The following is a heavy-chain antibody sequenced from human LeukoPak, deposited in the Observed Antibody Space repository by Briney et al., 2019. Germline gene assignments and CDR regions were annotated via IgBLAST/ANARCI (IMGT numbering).Heavy chain of an antibody. CDR2: IWYDGSNK. V-gene: IGHV3-33*01. D-gene: IGHD3-3*01. CDR1: GFTFSSYG. J-gene: IGHJ6*02. Sequence: GRSLRLSCAASGFTFSSYGMHWVRQAPGKGLEWVAVIWYDGSNKYYADSVKGRFTISRDNSKNTLYLQMNSLRAEDTAVYYCARDPTYYDFWSGYYGFYYYGMDVWGQGTTVTVSS. CDR3: ARDPTYYDFWSGYYGFYYYGMDV.